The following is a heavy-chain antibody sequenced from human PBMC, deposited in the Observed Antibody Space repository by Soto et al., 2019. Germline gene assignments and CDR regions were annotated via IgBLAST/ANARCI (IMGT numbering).Heavy chain of an antibody. J-gene: IGHJ4*01. D-gene: IGHD2-15*01. CDR3: ARIPGHCSGGSCYRLDY. CDR1: GFNFFSSYA. Sequence: GGSLRLSCAASGFNFFSSYAMTWVRQAPGKGLEWVSGISGSGGSAYYADSVKGRFTISRDNSKNTLYLQMNGLRAEDTAVYYCARIPGHCSGGSCYRLDYWGHGTLVTVSS. CDR2: ISGSGGSA. V-gene: IGHV3-23*01.